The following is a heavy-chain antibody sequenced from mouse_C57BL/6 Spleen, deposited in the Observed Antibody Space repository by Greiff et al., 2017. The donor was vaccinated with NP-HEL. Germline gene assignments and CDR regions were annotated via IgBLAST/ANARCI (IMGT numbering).Heavy chain of an antibody. J-gene: IGHJ2*01. D-gene: IGHD1-1*01. CDR1: GYTFTSYW. V-gene: IGHV1-50*01. CDR3: ARERYYGSSPYYFDY. CDR2: IDPSDSYT. Sequence: QVQLQQPGAELVKPGASVKLSCKASGYTFTSYWMQWVKQRPGQGLEWIGEIDPSDSYTNYNQKCKGKATLTVDTSSSTAYMHLSSLTSEDSAVYYCARERYYGSSPYYFDYWGQGTTLTVSS.